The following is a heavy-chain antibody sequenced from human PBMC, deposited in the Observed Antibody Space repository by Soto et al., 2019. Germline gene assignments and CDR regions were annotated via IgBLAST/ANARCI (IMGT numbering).Heavy chain of an antibody. CDR1: GYSFTSYW. J-gene: IGHJ4*02. CDR3: ARQSVGSSWQVEY. D-gene: IGHD6-13*01. Sequence: GESLKISCKGSGYSFTSYWITWLRQMPGKGLEWRGRIDPSDSYTNYSPSFQAHVTISADKSINTAYLQWSSLKASDPAMYYCARQSVGSSWQVEYWGQGTMVTVSS. CDR2: IDPSDSYT. V-gene: IGHV5-10-1*01.